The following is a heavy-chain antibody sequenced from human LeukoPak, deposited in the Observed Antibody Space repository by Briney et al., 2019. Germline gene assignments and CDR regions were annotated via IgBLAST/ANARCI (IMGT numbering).Heavy chain of an antibody. CDR1: GYTSTGYY. V-gene: IGHV1-2*04. CDR3: ARVSGTYYYDSSGYPPDSAFDI. D-gene: IGHD3-22*01. J-gene: IGHJ3*02. Sequence: ASVKVSCKASGYTSTGYYMHWVRQAPGQGLGWMGWINPNSGGTNYAQKFQGWVTMTRDTSISTAYMELSRLRSDDTAVYYYARVSGTYYYDSSGYPPDSAFDIWGQGTMVTVSS. CDR2: INPNSGGT.